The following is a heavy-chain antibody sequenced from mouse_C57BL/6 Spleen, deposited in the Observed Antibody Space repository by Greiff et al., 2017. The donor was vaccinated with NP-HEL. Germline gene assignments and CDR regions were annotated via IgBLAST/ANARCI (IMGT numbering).Heavy chain of an antibody. CDR2: IYPSDSET. CDR3: ARGSMDY. J-gene: IGHJ2*01. CDR1: GYTFTSYW. V-gene: IGHV1-61*01. Sequence: QVQLQQPGAELVRPGSSVKLSCKASGYTFTSYWMDWVKQRPGQGLEWIGNIYPSDSETHYNQKFKDKATLTVDKSSSTAYMQLSSLTCEDSAVYYFARGSMDYWGQGTTLTVSS.